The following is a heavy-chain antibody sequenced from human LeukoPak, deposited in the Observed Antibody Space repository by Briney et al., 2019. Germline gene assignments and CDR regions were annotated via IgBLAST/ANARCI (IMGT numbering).Heavy chain of an antibody. J-gene: IGHJ2*01. Sequence: KPSETLSLTCVVYGGSLSDYYWTWIRQPPEKGLEWIGEINHSGRTKYSPSLMSRVTISVDTSKNQFSLKLSSVTAADTAVYYCARRIWADWYFDLWGRGTLVTVSS. CDR3: ARRIWADWYFDL. CDR1: GGSLSDYY. D-gene: IGHD6-19*01. V-gene: IGHV4-34*01. CDR2: INHSGRT.